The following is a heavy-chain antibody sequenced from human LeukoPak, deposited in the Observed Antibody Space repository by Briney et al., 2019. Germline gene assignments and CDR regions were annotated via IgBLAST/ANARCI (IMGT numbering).Heavy chain of an antibody. CDR2: IRHDGSNT. CDR1: GFTFSSYA. Sequence: PGGSLRLSCAASGFTFSSYAMHWVRQAPGKGLEWVAVIRHDGSNTYYADSVKGRFTISRDNSKNTLNLQMNSLRAEDTAVYYCARAYPAQLFDYWGQGTLVTVSS. V-gene: IGHV3-33*08. CDR3: ARAYPAQLFDY. D-gene: IGHD1-1*01. J-gene: IGHJ4*02.